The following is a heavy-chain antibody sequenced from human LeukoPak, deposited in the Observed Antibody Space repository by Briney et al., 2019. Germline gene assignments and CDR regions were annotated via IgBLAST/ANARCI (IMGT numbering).Heavy chain of an antibody. V-gene: IGHV3-43*02. CDR2: ISGDGGTT. CDR3: ARSLPDYFDY. Sequence: GGSLRLSCAASGFTFDDYAVHWVRQAPGKGLEWVSLISGDGGTTYSADSVKGRFTISRDNSKNSLYLQMNSLRTEDTALYYCARSLPDYFDYWGQGNPGHRLL. J-gene: IGHJ4*02. CDR1: GFTFDDYA.